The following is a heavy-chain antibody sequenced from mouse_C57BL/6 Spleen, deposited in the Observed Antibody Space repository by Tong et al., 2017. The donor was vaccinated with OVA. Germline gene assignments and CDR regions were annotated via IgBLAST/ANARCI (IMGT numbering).Heavy chain of an antibody. D-gene: IGHD2-5*01. V-gene: IGHV10-1*01. CDR3: VRQSNGYFDV. CDR1: GFSFNTYA. CDR2: IISKSNNYAT. J-gene: IGHJ1*03. Sequence: EVQLQESGGGLVQPKGSLKLSCAASGFSFNTYAMNWVRQAPGKGLEWVARIISKSNNYATDYADSVKYRFTISRDESESMHDLKMNNEKTEDTAMYYCVRQSNGYFDVWGTGTTVTVSS.